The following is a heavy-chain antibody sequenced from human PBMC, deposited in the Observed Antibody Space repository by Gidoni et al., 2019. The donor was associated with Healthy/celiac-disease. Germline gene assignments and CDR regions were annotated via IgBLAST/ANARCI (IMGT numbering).Heavy chain of an antibody. CDR2: IGTAGDT. CDR3: ARAEPRTQYSGYHFCGMDV. D-gene: IGHD5-12*01. V-gene: IGHV3-13*01. Sequence: EVQLVESGGGLVQPGGSLRLSCAASGFTFSSYDMHWVRQATGKGLEWVSAIGTAGDTYYPGSVKGRFTISRENAKNSLYLQMNSLRAGDTAVYYCARAEPRTQYSGYHFCGMDVWGQGTTVTVSS. J-gene: IGHJ6*02. CDR1: GFTFSSYD.